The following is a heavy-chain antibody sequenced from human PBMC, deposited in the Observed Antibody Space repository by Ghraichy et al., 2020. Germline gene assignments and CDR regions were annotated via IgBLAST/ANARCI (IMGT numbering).Heavy chain of an antibody. Sequence: SQTLSLTCTVSGYSISSGYYWGWIRQPPGKGLEWIGSISHSGSTNYNPSLKSRVTISIDTSKNQFSLNLRSVTAADTAVYYCARSGAAGRYYYYYGMDAWGQGTTVTVSS. CDR2: ISHSGST. CDR3: ARSGAAGRYYYYYGMDA. D-gene: IGHD6-13*01. J-gene: IGHJ6*02. V-gene: IGHV4-38-2*02. CDR1: GYSISSGYY.